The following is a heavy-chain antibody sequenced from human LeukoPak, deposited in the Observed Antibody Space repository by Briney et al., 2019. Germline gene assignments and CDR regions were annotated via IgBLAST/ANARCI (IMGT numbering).Heavy chain of an antibody. CDR2: MDPNSGNT. Sequence: ASVKVSCKASGYTFTSYDINWVRQATGQGLEWMGWMDPNSGNTGYAQKFQGRVTITRNTSISTAYMELSSLRSEDTAVYYCARVADYGDWHNWFDPWGQGTLVTVSS. J-gene: IGHJ5*02. V-gene: IGHV1-8*03. CDR3: ARVADYGDWHNWFDP. CDR1: GYTFTSYD. D-gene: IGHD4-17*01.